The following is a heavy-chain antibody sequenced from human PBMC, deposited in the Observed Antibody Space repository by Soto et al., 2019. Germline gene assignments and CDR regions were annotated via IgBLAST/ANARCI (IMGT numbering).Heavy chain of an antibody. CDR3: ARDKSVYGMDV. Sequence: GGSLKLSCAASGFTVSSNYMSWVRQAPGKGLEWVSVIYSGGRTYYADSVKGRFTISRDNSKNTMYLQMNSLRAEDTAVYYCARDKSVYGMDVWGQGTTVTVSS. V-gene: IGHV3-53*01. CDR2: IYSGGRT. CDR1: GFTVSSNY. J-gene: IGHJ6*02.